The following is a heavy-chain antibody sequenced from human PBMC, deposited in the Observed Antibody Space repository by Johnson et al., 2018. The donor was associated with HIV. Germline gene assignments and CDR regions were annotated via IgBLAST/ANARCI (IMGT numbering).Heavy chain of an antibody. V-gene: IGHV3-7*03. CDR1: GFTFITYW. CDR2: IKQDGSEK. J-gene: IGHJ3*02. CDR3: ARGKGAAAGLDAFDI. D-gene: IGHD6-13*01. Sequence: VQLVESGGGVVRPGGSLRLSCVASGFTFITYWMSWVRQATGKGLEWVANIKQDGSEKYYVGSVKGRFPISRDNAKNSLYLQMHSLRVEDTALYYCARGKGAAAGLDAFDIWGQGSMVTFSS.